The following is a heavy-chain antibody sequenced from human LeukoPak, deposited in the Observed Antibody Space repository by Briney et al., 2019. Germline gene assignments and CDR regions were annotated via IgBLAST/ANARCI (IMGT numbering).Heavy chain of an antibody. D-gene: IGHD3-10*01. V-gene: IGHV1-46*01. CDR1: GYTFTGYY. J-gene: IGHJ4*02. Sequence: ASVKVSCKASGYTFTGYYMHWVRQAPGQGLEWMGIINPSGGSTSYAQKFQGRVTMTRDTSTSTVYMELSSLRSEDTAVYYCARDLGGLLSPSPGYFDYWGQGTLVTVSS. CDR2: INPSGGST. CDR3: ARDLGGLLSPSPGYFDY.